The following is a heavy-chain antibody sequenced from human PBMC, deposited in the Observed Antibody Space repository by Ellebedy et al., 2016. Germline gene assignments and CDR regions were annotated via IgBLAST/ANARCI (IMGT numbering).Heavy chain of an antibody. CDR3: AKWNGGWYAFDV. Sequence: SETLSPTCNVSGGSVSSDYWNWIRRPPGKGLEWIGYVFHTGTTHYNPSLKSRVTMSLDTSKSQFSLSLTSVTAADTAVYYCAKWNGGWYAFDVWGQGTMVTVSS. V-gene: IGHV4-59*02. D-gene: IGHD1-1*01. CDR1: GGSVSSDY. J-gene: IGHJ3*01. CDR2: VFHTGTT.